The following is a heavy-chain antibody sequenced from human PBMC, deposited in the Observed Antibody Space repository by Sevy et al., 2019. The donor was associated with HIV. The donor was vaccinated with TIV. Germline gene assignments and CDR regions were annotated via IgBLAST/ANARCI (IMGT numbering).Heavy chain of an antibody. CDR2: IYAGGTA. D-gene: IGHD2-15*01. CDR1: GFDIRSNY. J-gene: IGHJ4*02. Sequence: GGSLRLSCVVSGFDIRSNYMSWVRQAPGKGLEWVSHIYAGGTAYYADSVKGRFTFSRDDSKNTVSLQIRSLRVEDSAVYYCASEYCSRGSCFFDYWGQGIQVTVSS. V-gene: IGHV3-53*01. CDR3: ASEYCSRGSCFFDY.